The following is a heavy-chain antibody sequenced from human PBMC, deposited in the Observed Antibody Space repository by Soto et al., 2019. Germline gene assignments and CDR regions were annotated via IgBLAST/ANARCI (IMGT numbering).Heavy chain of an antibody. J-gene: IGHJ4*02. V-gene: IGHV3-30*18. Sequence: QVPLVESGGGVVQPGRSLRLSCAASGFTFSSYGMHWVRQAPGKGLEWVAVISYDGSNKYYADSVKGRFTISRDNCKNTLYLQMNSLRAEDTAVYYCAKEVKVVVTAMDYWGQGTLVTVSS. D-gene: IGHD2-21*02. CDR2: ISYDGSNK. CDR1: GFTFSSYG. CDR3: AKEVKVVVTAMDY.